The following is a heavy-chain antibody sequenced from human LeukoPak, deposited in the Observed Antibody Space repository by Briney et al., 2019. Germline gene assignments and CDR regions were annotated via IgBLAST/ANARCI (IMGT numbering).Heavy chain of an antibody. D-gene: IGHD6-19*01. V-gene: IGHV3-7*01. Sequence: PGGSLRLSCVASGFTFSSYWMTWVRQAPGKGLEWLANIKEDGSIQYYLDSVRGRFTISRDNAKTSVYLQLNSLRADYTAVYYCARDVWTGVAVSDYWGRGTLVTVSS. CDR1: GFTFSSYW. CDR2: IKEDGSIQ. CDR3: ARDVWTGVAVSDY. J-gene: IGHJ4*02.